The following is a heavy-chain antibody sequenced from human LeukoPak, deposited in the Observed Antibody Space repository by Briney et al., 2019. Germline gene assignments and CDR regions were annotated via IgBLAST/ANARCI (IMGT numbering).Heavy chain of an antibody. CDR2: IYPGDSNT. CDR3: ARRPYYDTSGYFLN. V-gene: IGHV5-51*01. Sequence: GESLKISCKGSEYSFTSYWIGWVRQMPGKGLEWMGIIYPGDSNTRYSPSFQGQVTISADKSISTAYLQWSSLKASDTAIYYCARRPYYDTSGYFLNWGKGTLVTVSS. D-gene: IGHD3-22*01. J-gene: IGHJ4*02. CDR1: EYSFTSYW.